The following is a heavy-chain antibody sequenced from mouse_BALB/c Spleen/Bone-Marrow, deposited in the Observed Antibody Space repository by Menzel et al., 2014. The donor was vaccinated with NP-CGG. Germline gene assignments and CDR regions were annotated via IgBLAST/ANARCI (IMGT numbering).Heavy chain of an antibody. CDR1: GYTFSSYW. J-gene: IGHJ3*01. CDR3: ASPIYYGNYGFAY. D-gene: IGHD2-1*01. Sequence: QVQLQQSGAELMKPGASVKISCKATGYTFSSYWIEWVKQRPGHGLEWIGEILPGSGSIKYNEKFKGKATFTADTSSNTAYTQLSSLTSEDSAVYYCASPIYYGNYGFAYWGQGTLVTVSA. V-gene: IGHV1-9*01. CDR2: ILPGSGSI.